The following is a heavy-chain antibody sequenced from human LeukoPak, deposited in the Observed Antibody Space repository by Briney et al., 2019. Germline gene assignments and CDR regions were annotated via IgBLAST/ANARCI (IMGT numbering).Heavy chain of an antibody. J-gene: IGHJ4*02. CDR1: GYTFTGYY. CDR3: AREPYYDILTGYYEGGNY. Sequence: ASVKVSCKASGYTFTGYYMHWVRQAPGQGLEWMGRINPNSGGTNYAQKFQGRVTMTRDTSISTAYMELSRLRSDDTAVYYCAREPYYDILTGYYEGGNYGGQGTLVTVSS. CDR2: INPNSGGT. V-gene: IGHV1-2*06. D-gene: IGHD3-9*01.